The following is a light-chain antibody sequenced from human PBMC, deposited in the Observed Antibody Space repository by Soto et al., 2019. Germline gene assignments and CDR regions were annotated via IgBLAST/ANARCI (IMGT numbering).Light chain of an antibody. Sequence: EVVLTQSPATLSLSPGERATLSCRASQSVSDYLAWYQQQPAQAPRIIIYDAANRATGIPARFSCSGSGTDFTLTISRLEPEDSAVYYCQQRGKWPLTFGGGTKVEIK. J-gene: IGKJ4*01. V-gene: IGKV3-11*01. CDR2: DAA. CDR1: QSVSDY. CDR3: QQRGKWPLT.